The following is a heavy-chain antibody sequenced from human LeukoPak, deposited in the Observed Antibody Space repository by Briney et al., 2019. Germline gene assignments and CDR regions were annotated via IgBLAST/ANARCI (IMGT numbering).Heavy chain of an antibody. D-gene: IGHD1-26*01. Sequence: SETLSLTCTVSGGSISSGDYYWRWLRQPPGKGLEWLGYIYYSGSTYYNPSLKSRVTISVDTSKNQFSLKLSSVTAADTAVYYCARDRIVGATLDAFDIWGQGTMVTVSS. CDR1: GGSISSGDYY. CDR3: ARDRIVGATLDAFDI. V-gene: IGHV4-30-4*08. J-gene: IGHJ3*02. CDR2: IYYSGST.